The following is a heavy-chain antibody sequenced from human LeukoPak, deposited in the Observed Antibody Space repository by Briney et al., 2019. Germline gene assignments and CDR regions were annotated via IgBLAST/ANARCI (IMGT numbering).Heavy chain of an antibody. CDR3: AKDLAVPRRYYDSSGYGFDY. Sequence: EGSLRLSCAGSGFTFSSYGMHWVRQAPGKGLEWLAFLRYDETKKYYADSVKGRFTISRDNAKNSLYLQMNSLRAEDTAVYYCAKDLAVPRRYYDSSGYGFDYWGQGTLVTVSS. CDR1: GFTFSSYG. J-gene: IGHJ4*02. CDR2: LRYDETKK. V-gene: IGHV3-30*02. D-gene: IGHD3-22*01.